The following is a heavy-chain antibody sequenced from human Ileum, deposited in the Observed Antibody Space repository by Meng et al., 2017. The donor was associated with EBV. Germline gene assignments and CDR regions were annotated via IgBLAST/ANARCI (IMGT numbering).Heavy chain of an antibody. CDR3: AKEEVSRRFDY. V-gene: IGHV3-30*18. J-gene: IGHJ4*02. CDR1: GLTFSDYG. D-gene: IGHD5/OR15-5a*01. CDR2: ISYDGSTK. Sequence: QGQLVGFGGGVVQPWRSLRLSWAASGLTFSDYGMHWVRQAPGKGLEWVAVISYDGSTKYYVDSVKGRFTISRDNSKSTLYLQMNSLRDEDTAVYYCAKEEVSRRFDYWGQGTLVTVSS.